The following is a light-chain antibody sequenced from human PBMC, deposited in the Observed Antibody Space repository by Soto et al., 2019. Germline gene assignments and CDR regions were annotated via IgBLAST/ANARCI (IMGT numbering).Light chain of an antibody. V-gene: IGKV1-27*01. J-gene: IGKJ3*01. Sequence: DVQMTQSPSSLSASVGDRVTITCRASQGISNYLAWYQQKSGKVPKLLIYAASTLQSGVPSRFSGSGSGSDFSLTISSLQPEDVATYYCQSYDSAPRTFGPGTKVDIK. CDR3: QSYDSAPRT. CDR2: AAS. CDR1: QGISNY.